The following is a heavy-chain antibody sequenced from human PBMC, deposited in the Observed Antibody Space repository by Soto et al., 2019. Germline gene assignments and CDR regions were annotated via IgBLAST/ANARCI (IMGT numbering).Heavy chain of an antibody. CDR2: ISYDGSNK. D-gene: IGHD1-26*01. Sequence: QVQLVESGGGVVQPGRSLRLSCAASGFTFSSYAMHWVRQAPGKGLEWVAVISYDGSNKYYADSVKGRFTISRDNSKNTLYLQMNSLRAEDTAVYYCARGIDRADTVGYYGMDVWGQGTTVTVSS. J-gene: IGHJ6*02. CDR1: GFTFSSYA. CDR3: ARGIDRADTVGYYGMDV. V-gene: IGHV3-30-3*01.